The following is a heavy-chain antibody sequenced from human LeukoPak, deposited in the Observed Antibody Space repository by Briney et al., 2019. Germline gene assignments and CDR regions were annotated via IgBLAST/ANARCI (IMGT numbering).Heavy chain of an antibody. CDR1: GYTFTSYY. CDR2: INPSGGST. CDR3: ARDNSYGQALDY. D-gene: IGHD5-18*01. Sequence: ASVKVSCKASGYTFTSYYMHWVRQAPGQGLEWMGIINPSGGSTGYAQKFQGRVTMTRDTSTSTVYVELSSLRSEDTAVYYCARDNSYGQALDYWGQGTLVTVSS. V-gene: IGHV1-46*01. J-gene: IGHJ4*02.